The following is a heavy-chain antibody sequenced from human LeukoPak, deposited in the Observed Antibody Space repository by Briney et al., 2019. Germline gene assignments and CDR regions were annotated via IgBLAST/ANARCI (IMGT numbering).Heavy chain of an antibody. Sequence: GRSLRLPCAASGFTFSSYGMHWVRQAPGKGLEWVAVISYDGSNKYYADSVKGRFTISRDNSKNTLYLQMNSLRAEDTAVYYCAKDGIAADLWYFDYWGQGTLVTVSS. D-gene: IGHD6-13*01. CDR3: AKDGIAADLWYFDY. CDR1: GFTFSSYG. J-gene: IGHJ4*02. CDR2: ISYDGSNK. V-gene: IGHV3-30*18.